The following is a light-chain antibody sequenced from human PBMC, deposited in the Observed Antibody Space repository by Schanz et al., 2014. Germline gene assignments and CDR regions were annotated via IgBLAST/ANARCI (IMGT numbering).Light chain of an antibody. V-gene: IGKV2-28*01. CDR1: QSLLHSSGNNY. CDR3: MQALQTPYT. J-gene: IGKJ2*01. Sequence: DIVMTQSPLSLPVTPGEPASISCRSSQSLLHSSGNNYFDWYLQKPGQSPQLLIYWGSNRASGVPDRFSGSGSGTDFTLKISRVEAEDVGVYYCMQALQTPYTFGQGTKLEIK. CDR2: WGS.